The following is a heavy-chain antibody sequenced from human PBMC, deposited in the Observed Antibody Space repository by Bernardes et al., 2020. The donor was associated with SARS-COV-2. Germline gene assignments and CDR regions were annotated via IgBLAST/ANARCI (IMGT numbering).Heavy chain of an antibody. D-gene: IGHD3-22*01. Sequence: GSLRLSCAASGISFINSWMTWVRQPPWKGLEWVANLKQDGSEKYYLDSLKGRFTISRDNAKNSLYLQMNSLRVEDTAVYYCAKVGRTSSSTSGGYYWSYYFDYWGQGTLVTVSS. CDR2: LKQDGSEK. CDR1: GISFINSW. CDR3: AKVGRTSSSTSGGYYWSYYFDY. J-gene: IGHJ4*02. V-gene: IGHV3-7*05.